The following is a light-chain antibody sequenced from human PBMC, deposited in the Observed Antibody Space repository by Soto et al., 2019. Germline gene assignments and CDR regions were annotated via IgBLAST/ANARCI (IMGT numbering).Light chain of an antibody. J-gene: IGLJ1*01. Sequence: QSVLTQPVSVSGTPGQSITISYSGTSSDIGSYNHVAWYQQFPGKSPKLMIYAVSDRPPGVSDRFSGSKSGITASLTISRLQTEDEADYYCISYTDRQSYLFGTGTQLTVL. CDR2: AVS. CDR1: SSDIGSYNH. V-gene: IGLV2-14*03. CDR3: ISYTDRQSYL.